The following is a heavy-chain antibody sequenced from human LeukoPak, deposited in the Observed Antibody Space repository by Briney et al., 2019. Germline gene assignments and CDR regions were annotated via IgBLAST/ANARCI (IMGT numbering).Heavy chain of an antibody. D-gene: IGHD6-19*01. CDR1: GFTFSSYW. CDR3: AREAGTGYFDY. CDR2: IKQEGSEK. J-gene: IGHJ4*02. V-gene: IGHV3-7*03. Sequence: GGSLRLSCAASGFTFSSYWMSSVRQAPGKGLEWVANIKQEGSEKYYVDSVKGRFTISRDNAKNSLYLQMNSLRAEDTAVYYCAREAGTGYFDYWGQGTLVTVSS.